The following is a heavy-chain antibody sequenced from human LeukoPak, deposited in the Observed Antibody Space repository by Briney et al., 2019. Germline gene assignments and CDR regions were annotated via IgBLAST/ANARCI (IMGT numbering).Heavy chain of an antibody. Sequence: GGSVRLSCSASGFTFSSYAMHWVRQAPGKGLEYVSAISSHGGSTYYADSVKGRFTISRDNSKNTLYLQMSSLRAEDTAVYYCVKGGAVADTKYCFDYWGQETLVTVSS. CDR1: GFTFSSYA. CDR3: VKGGAVADTKYCFDY. D-gene: IGHD6-19*01. J-gene: IGHJ4*02. V-gene: IGHV3-64D*09. CDR2: ISSHGGST.